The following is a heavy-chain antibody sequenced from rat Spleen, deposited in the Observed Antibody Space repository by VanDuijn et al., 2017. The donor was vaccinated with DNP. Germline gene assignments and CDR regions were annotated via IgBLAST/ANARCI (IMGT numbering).Heavy chain of an antibody. CDR3: ATGSYFDY. V-gene: IGHV5-58*01. J-gene: IGHJ2*01. D-gene: IGHD5-1*01. CDR1: GFTFSNYW. CDR2: ISYDGSST. Sequence: EVQLVETGGGLVQPGRSLKLSCVASGFTFSNYWMYWIRQAPGKGLEWVASISYDGSSTYYRDSVKGRFTISRDNAKSTLYLQMDSLRSEDTATYYCATGSYFDYWGQGVMVTVSS.